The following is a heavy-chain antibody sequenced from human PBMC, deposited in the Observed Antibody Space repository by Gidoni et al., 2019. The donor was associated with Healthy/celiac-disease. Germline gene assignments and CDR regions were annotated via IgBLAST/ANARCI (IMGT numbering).Heavy chain of an antibody. CDR3: TTDLWGLPRGYYYYGMDV. CDR2: IKSKTDGGTT. D-gene: IGHD4-17*01. CDR1: GFTFRNAW. Sequence: EVQLVESGGGLVKPGGSLRLSCAASGFTFRNAWMNWVRQAPGKGLEWVGRIKSKTDGGTTDYAAPVKGRFTISRDDSKNTLYLQMNSLKTEDTAVYYCTTDLWGLPRGYYYYGMDVWGQGTTVTVSS. J-gene: IGHJ6*02. V-gene: IGHV3-15*07.